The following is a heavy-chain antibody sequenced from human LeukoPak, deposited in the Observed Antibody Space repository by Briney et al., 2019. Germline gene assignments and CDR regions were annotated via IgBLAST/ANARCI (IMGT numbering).Heavy chain of an antibody. Sequence: PGGSLRLSCAASGITFSTFAMSWVRQAPGRGLECVSVISGGGDRTYYAETVRGRFTISRDNSKNTLYLQMSSLRADGTAIYYCAKGHSAYGTGFDYWGQGTLVTVSS. J-gene: IGHJ4*02. V-gene: IGHV3-23*01. CDR2: ISGGGDRT. CDR1: GITFSTFA. CDR3: AKGHSAYGTGFDY. D-gene: IGHD5-12*01.